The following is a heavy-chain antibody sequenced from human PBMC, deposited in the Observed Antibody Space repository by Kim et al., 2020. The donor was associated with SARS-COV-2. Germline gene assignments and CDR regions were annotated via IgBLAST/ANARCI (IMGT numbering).Heavy chain of an antibody. V-gene: IGHV4-31*01. Sequence: PSLKSLVTISVDTSKNEFALKLSSVTAADTAVYYCARDRYYGSGSQPFDYWGQGTLVTVSS. D-gene: IGHD3-10*01. J-gene: IGHJ4*02. CDR3: ARDRYYGSGSQPFDY.